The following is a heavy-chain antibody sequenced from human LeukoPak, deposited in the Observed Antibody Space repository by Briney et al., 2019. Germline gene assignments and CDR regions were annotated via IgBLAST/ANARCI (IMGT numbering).Heavy chain of an antibody. J-gene: IGHJ3*02. Sequence: ASVKVSCKASGYTFTGYYMHWVRQAPGQGLEWMGRINPNSGGTNYAQKFQGRVTMTRDTSISTAYMELSRLRSDDTAVYYCASFRDIVEVPAAIESFDIWGQGTMVTVSS. CDR3: ASFRDIVEVPAAIESFDI. CDR2: INPNSGGT. V-gene: IGHV1-2*06. D-gene: IGHD2-2*01. CDR1: GYTFTGYY.